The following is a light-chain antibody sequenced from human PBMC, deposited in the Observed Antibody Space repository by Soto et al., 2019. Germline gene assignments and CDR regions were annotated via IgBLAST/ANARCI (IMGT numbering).Light chain of an antibody. V-gene: IGKV1-8*01. J-gene: IGKJ4*01. CDR3: QQYYSYPRALT. CDR1: QGLSSY. CDR2: AAS. Sequence: AIRMTQSPSSLSASTGDRVTITCRASQGLSSYLAWYQQKPGQAPKLLIYAASTLQSGVPSRFSGSGSGTDFTLTISCLQSEDFATYYCQQYYSYPRALTFGGGTKVEIK.